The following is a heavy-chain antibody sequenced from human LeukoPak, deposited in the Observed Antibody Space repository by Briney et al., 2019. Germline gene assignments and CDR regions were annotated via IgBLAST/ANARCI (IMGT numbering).Heavy chain of an antibody. Sequence: GGSLRLSCAASGFTFSDYAMNWVRQAPGKGLEWVSSISSGGSYISYADSVKGRFTVSRDNAKGSLFLQMRSLRDEGTAVYYCARGPALYCTSSSCLDGVDWGQGTLVSVSS. CDR1: GFTFSDYA. V-gene: IGHV3-21*01. CDR3: ARGPALYCTSSSCLDGVD. J-gene: IGHJ4*02. CDR2: ISSGGSYI. D-gene: IGHD2-2*01.